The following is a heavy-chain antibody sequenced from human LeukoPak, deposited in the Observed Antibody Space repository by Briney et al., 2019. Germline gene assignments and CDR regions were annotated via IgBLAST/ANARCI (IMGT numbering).Heavy chain of an antibody. Sequence: ASVNVSCKTSGYTFTNYLITWVRQAPGQGLEWMGWISADNGNTNYAQKLQGRVTMTTDTSTSTAYMELRSLRSDDTAVYFCASRSGTYPYYFDYWGQGTLVAVSS. D-gene: IGHD1-26*01. J-gene: IGHJ4*02. CDR1: GYTFTNYL. CDR3: ASRSGTYPYYFDY. V-gene: IGHV1-18*01. CDR2: ISADNGNT.